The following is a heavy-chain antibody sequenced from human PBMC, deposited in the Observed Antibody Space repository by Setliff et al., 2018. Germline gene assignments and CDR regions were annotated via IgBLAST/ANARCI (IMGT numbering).Heavy chain of an antibody. V-gene: IGHV1-69*05. CDR2: TIPMFGSA. J-gene: IGHJ6*03. CDR1: GGTFRSYG. Sequence: GASVKVSCKASGGTFRSYGISWVRQAPGQGLEWMGGTIPMFGSANYAQKFQGRVTIITDASTSTSYMALSSLTSADTAVYYCAREGVDTRSSTDYRYYMDVWGKGTTVTVSS. CDR3: AREGVDTRSSTDYRYYMDV. D-gene: IGHD5-18*01.